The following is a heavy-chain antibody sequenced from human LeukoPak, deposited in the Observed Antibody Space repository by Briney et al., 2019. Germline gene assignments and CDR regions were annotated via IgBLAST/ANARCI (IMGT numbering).Heavy chain of an antibody. Sequence: ASVKVSCKASGYTFTSYDINWVRQAPGQGLEWMGWMNPNSGNTGYAQKFQGRVTMTRNTSISTAYMELSSLRSEDTAVYYCARVYGRLHYYDSSGYRALHYWGQGTLVTVSS. CDR1: GYTFTSYD. D-gene: IGHD3-22*01. CDR3: ARVYGRLHYYDSSGYRALHY. V-gene: IGHV1-8*01. CDR2: MNPNSGNT. J-gene: IGHJ4*02.